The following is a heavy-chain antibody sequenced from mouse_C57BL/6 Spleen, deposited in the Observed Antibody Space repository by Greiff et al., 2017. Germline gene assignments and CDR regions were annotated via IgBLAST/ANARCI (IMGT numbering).Heavy chain of an antibody. CDR1: GYTFTSYW. CDR3: ARSRDGPVFDY. CDR2: INPSSGYT. D-gene: IGHD2-3*01. V-gene: IGHV1-7*01. J-gene: IGHJ2*01. Sequence: VQLKQSGAELVKPGASVKLSCKASGYTFTSYWMHWVKQRPGQGLEWIGYINPSSGYTKYTPKFKDKATLTADKSSSTAYMQLSSLTYEDSAVYYCARSRDGPVFDYWGQGTTLTVSS.